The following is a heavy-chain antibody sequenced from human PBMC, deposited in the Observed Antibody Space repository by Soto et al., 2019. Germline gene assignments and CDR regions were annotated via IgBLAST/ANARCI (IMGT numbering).Heavy chain of an antibody. Sequence: ASVKVSCKASGYTFTSYAMHWVRQAPGQRLEWMGWINAGNGNTKYSQKFQGRVTITRDTSASTAYMELSSLRSEDTAVYYCASSYCSSTSCYPFYSYYYMDVWGKGTTVTVSS. CDR3: ASSYCSSTSCYPFYSYYYMDV. CDR2: INAGNGNT. D-gene: IGHD2-2*01. V-gene: IGHV1-3*01. CDR1: GYTFTSYA. J-gene: IGHJ6*03.